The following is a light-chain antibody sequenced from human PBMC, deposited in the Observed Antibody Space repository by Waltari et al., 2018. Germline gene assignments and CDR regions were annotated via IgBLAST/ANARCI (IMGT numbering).Light chain of an antibody. Sequence: SYVLTQPPSVSVALGETARLTCAGDYLQGKRFHWYQEKSGQAPVLVMYLDNGRPSGVPERFSGSNSGNTATLTINRVEGGDEAEYYCQVWDSGPDPWVFGGGTKLTVL. CDR3: QVWDSGPDPWV. CDR1: YLQGKR. CDR2: LDN. V-gene: IGLV3-21*04. J-gene: IGLJ3*02.